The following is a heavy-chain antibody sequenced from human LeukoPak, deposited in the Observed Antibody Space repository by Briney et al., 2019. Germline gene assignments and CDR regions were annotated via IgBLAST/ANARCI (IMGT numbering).Heavy chain of an antibody. CDR2: ITGSDGSS. D-gene: IGHD6-19*01. J-gene: IGHJ4*02. CDR3: AKEKGFSSGWEHFDY. V-gene: IGHV3-23*01. Sequence: GTSLRLSCVASGFTFTNYAMSWVRQAPGKGLEWVSAITGSDGSSYYADSVKGRFTISRDNSKNTLYLQMNSLRAEDTAVYYCAKEKGFSSGWEHFDYWGQGTLVTVSS. CDR1: GFTFTNYA.